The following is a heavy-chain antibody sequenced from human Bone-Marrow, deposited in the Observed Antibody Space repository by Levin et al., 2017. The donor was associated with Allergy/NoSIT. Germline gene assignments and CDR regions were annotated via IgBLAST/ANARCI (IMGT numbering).Heavy chain of an antibody. J-gene: IGHJ4*02. Sequence: SQTLSLTCALYGGSFSGYYWTWIRQPPGKGLEWIGEIHHSGSTNYNPSLKNRVTISVDTSKTQFSPTLNSLTAADTAVYFCTRPHAYVGVNSRPSPYYLDFWGQGVLVTVSS. V-gene: IGHV4-34*01. CDR2: IHHSGST. CDR3: TRPHAYVGVNSRPSPYYLDF. CDR1: GGSFSGYY. D-gene: IGHD3-16*01.